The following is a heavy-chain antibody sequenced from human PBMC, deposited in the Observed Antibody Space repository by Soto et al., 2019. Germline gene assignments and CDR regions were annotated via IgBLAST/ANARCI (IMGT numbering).Heavy chain of an antibody. V-gene: IGHV3-33*01. J-gene: IGHJ5*02. CDR2: IWYDGSYR. CDR1: GFTFSSYG. Sequence: PGGSLRLSCAASGFTFSSYGMHWVRQAPGKGLEWVAVIWYDGSYRYYADSVKGRFTISRDNSKNTLYLQMNSLRAEDTAVYYCAREHPPQNPDFLAPWGQGTLVTVSS. CDR3: AREHPPQNPDFLAP.